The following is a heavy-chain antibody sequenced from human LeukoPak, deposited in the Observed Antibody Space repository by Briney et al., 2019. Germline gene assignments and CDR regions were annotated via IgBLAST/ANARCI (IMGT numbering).Heavy chain of an antibody. CDR1: GGSISNYF. V-gene: IGHV4-59*08. Sequence: SETLSLTCSVSGGSISNYFWTWLRQPPGKGLEWIGYIYSSGSTYYNPSLKSRVTISVDTSKNRFSLKLSTVTAADTAVYYCARRPTGDPKFDYWGQGTLVTVSS. CDR3: ARRPTGDPKFDY. D-gene: IGHD7-27*01. J-gene: IGHJ4*02. CDR2: IYSSGST.